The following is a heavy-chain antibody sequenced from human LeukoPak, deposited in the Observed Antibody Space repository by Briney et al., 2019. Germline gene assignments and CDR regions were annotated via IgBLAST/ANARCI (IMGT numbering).Heavy chain of an antibody. J-gene: IGHJ3*02. CDR3: ARRIGDDAFDI. Sequence: PSETLSLTCTVSGGSISSGNYYWNWIRQPAGKGLEWIGRIYSTVTTYNPSLKSRVSISVDTSKNQFSLKLSSVTAADTAVYYCARRIGDDAFDIWGQGTMVTVSS. CDR1: GGSISSGNYY. V-gene: IGHV4-61*02. D-gene: IGHD3-16*01. CDR2: IYSTVTT.